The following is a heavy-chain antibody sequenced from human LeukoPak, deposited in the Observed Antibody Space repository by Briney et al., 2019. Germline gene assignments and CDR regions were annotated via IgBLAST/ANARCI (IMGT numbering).Heavy chain of an antibody. Sequence: ASVKVSCKVSGYTLTELSMHWVRQAPGKGLEWMGGFDPEDGETIYAQKFQGRVTMTEDTSTDTAYMELSSLRSEDTAVYYCATDGVRVRGLRPNFDYWGQGTLVTVSS. CDR2: FDPEDGET. CDR3: ATDGVRVRGLRPNFDY. CDR1: GYTLTELS. J-gene: IGHJ4*02. D-gene: IGHD3-10*01. V-gene: IGHV1-24*01.